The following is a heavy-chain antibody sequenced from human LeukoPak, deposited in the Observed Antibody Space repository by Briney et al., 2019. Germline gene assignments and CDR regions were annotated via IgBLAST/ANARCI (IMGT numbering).Heavy chain of an antibody. J-gene: IGHJ4*02. D-gene: IGHD6-19*01. CDR1: GFSFRSYA. V-gene: IGHV3-23*01. CDR3: ARDPVRDQWLVYFDY. CDR2: ISNNGGNT. Sequence: PGGSLRLSCAASGFSFRSYAMNWVRQAPGKGLEWVSGISNNGGNTYYAGSVKGRFTISRDNSKNTLYLQMNSLRAEDTSVYYCARDPVRDQWLVYFDYWGQGTLVTVSS.